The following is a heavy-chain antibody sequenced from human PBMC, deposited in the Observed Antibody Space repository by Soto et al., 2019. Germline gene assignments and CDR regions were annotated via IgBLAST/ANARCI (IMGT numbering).Heavy chain of an antibody. CDR3: ARTSYGDYVGWFDP. D-gene: IGHD4-17*01. CDR1: GFTFSSYA. Sequence: LRLSFAASGFTFSSYAMSWVRQAPGKGLEWVSAISGSGGSTYYADSVKGRFTISRDNSKNTLYLQMNSLRAEDTAVYYCARTSYGDYVGWFDPWGQGTLVTVSS. V-gene: IGHV3-23*01. J-gene: IGHJ5*02. CDR2: ISGSGGST.